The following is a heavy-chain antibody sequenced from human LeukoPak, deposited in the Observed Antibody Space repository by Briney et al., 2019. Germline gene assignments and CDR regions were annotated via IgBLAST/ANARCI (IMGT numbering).Heavy chain of an antibody. J-gene: IGHJ3*01. V-gene: IGHV3-23*01. Sequence: GGSLRLSCAASGFTFPNYVMSWVRQAPGKGLEWVSGISGSGSNTYYADSVKGRFTISRDNSKNTLYLQMNSLRAEDAAVYYCANEYSKGDVWGQGTMVTVSS. CDR3: ANEYSKGDV. CDR1: GFTFPNYV. D-gene: IGHD4-11*01. CDR2: ISGSGSNT.